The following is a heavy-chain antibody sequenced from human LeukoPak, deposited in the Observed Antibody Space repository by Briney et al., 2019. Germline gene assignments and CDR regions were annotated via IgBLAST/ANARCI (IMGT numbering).Heavy chain of an antibody. J-gene: IGHJ4*02. D-gene: IGHD1-26*01. CDR2: ISSGGSTL. CDR3: VRDKDRGWELPNFDF. CDR1: EFTFSDYY. V-gene: IGHV3-11*01. Sequence: PGGSLRLSCAASEFTFSDYYMSWIRQAPGKGLEWVSYISSGGSTLYYADSVKGRFTISRDNAKNSLYLQMNSLRAEDTAVYYCVRDKDRGWELPNFDFWGQGTLVTVSS.